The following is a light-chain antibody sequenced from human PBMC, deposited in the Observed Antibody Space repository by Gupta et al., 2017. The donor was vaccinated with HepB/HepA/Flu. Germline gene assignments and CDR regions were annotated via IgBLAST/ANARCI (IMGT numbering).Light chain of an antibody. J-gene: IGKJ4*01. CDR3: QQYDTYPLT. V-gene: IGKV1-5*03. CDR2: KAS. Sequence: DIQMTQSSSTLSASVGDRVTITCRASQSISSWLAWYQQKPGKAPNLLIYKASSLESGVPSRFSGSGSETEFTLTISSLQPDDFATYYCQQYDTYPLTFGGGTKVEIK. CDR1: QSISSW.